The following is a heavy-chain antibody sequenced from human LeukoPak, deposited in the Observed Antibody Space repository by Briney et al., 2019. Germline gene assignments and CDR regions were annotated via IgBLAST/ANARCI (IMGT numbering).Heavy chain of an antibody. CDR3: ARKRKQWLVLRWFDP. CDR1: GGSFSGYY. D-gene: IGHD6-19*01. V-gene: IGHV4-34*01. Sequence: PSETLSLTCAVYGGSFSGYYWSWIRQPPGKGLEWIGEINHSGSTNYNPSLKSRVTISVDTSKNQFSLKLSSVTAADTAVYYCARKRKQWLVLRWFDPWGQGTLVTVSS. J-gene: IGHJ5*02. CDR2: INHSGST.